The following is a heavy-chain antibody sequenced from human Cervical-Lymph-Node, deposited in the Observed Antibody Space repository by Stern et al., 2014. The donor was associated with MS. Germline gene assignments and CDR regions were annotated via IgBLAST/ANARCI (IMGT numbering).Heavy chain of an antibody. V-gene: IGHV5-51*01. CDR2: LYPGDSDT. J-gene: IGHJ4*02. D-gene: IGHD4-17*01. CDR3: ARDYGDYAFDY. Sequence: VQLVESGAEVKKPGASLKISCKGSGYSFTANWIAWVRQMPGQGLEWMGILYPGDSDTRYSRSFQGQVTISANKSISTAYLQWSGLKASDSAMYYCARDYGDYAFDYWGQGTLVTVSS. CDR1: GYSFTANW.